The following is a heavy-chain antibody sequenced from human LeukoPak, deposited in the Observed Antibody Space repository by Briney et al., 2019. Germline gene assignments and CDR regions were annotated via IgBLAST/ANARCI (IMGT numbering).Heavy chain of an antibody. V-gene: IGHV4-38-2*01. CDR1: GYSISSGYY. Sequence: SETLSLTCAVSGYSISSGYYWGWIRQPPGKGRGWIGSIYQSGSTYYNPSLKSRVTISVDTSKNQFSLKLSSVTAADTAVYYCARRGWSSSSYYFDYWGQGTLVTVYS. D-gene: IGHD6-13*01. J-gene: IGHJ4*02. CDR2: IYQSGST. CDR3: ARRGWSSSSYYFDY.